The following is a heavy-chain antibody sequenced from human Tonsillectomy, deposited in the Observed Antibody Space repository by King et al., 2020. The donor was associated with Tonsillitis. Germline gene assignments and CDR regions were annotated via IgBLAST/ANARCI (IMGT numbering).Heavy chain of an antibody. D-gene: IGHD5-24*01. CDR1: VGSISSGGYY. V-gene: IGHV4-31*03. CDR2: IYYSGST. J-gene: IGHJ4*02. Sequence: VQLQESGPGLVKPSQTLSLTCTASVGSISSGGYYWSWIRQHPGKGLEWIVCIYYSGSTYYNPSLKSRVTISVDTSKNQFSLKLSSVTPADTAVYYCARGDGYNSDYWGQGTLVTVSS. CDR3: ARGDGYNSDY.